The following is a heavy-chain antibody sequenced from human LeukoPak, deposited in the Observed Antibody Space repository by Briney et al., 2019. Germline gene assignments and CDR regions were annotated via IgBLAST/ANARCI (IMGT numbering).Heavy chain of an antibody. Sequence: GGSLRLSCAASGFTFSSYGMHWVRQAPGKGLEWVAVIWYDGSNKYYADSVKGRFTISRDNSKNTLYLQMDSLRVEDTAVYYCAKWLYSGKYWTGKDYFDYWGQGTLVTVSS. CDR1: GFTFSSYG. CDR2: IWYDGSNK. J-gene: IGHJ4*02. D-gene: IGHD1-26*01. CDR3: AKWLYSGKYWTGKDYFDY. V-gene: IGHV3-30*02.